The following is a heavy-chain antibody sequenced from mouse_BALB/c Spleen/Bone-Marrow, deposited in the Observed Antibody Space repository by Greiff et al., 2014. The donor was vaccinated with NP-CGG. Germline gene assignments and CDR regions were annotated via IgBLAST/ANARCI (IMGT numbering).Heavy chain of an antibody. CDR2: LWGGGTT. CDR3: ARHWDCDYGFAY. V-gene: IGHV2-6-5*01. D-gene: IGHD2-4*01. CDR1: GFSLTDYG. J-gene: IGHJ3*01. Sequence: QVQLQQSGPGLVAPSQSLSITCTVSGFSLTDYGVSWIRQPPGKGLEWLGVLWGGGTTYYNSTLKSRLSISRDNSKGQVFLKMNSLQTDDTAIYYCARHWDCDYGFAYWGQGTLVTVSA.